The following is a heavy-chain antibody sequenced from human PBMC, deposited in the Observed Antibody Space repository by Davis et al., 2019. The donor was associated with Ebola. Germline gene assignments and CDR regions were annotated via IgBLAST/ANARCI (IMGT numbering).Heavy chain of an antibody. J-gene: IGHJ6*04. CDR3: ARVNAVYGMDV. V-gene: IGHV3-49*03. Sequence: GGSLRLSCTASGFTFGDYAMSWFRQAPGKGLEWVGFIRSKAYGGTTEYAASVKGRFTISRDNAKNSLCLQMNSLRAEDTAVYYCARVNAVYGMDVWGKGTTVTVSS. CDR2: IRSKAYGGTT. CDR1: GFTFGDYA.